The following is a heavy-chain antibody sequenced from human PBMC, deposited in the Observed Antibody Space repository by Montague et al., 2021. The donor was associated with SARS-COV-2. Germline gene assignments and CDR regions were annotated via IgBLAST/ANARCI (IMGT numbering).Heavy chain of an antibody. J-gene: IGHJ4*02. CDR1: GDSITSGSYY. V-gene: IGHV4-61*02. Sequence: TLSLTCTVSGDSITSGSYYWNWVRQPAGKGLEWVGRSYTSGSIDSNPSLKSRLTISVDTSKNQFSLKLSSVTAADTAVYFCARAWGSYSGRFDYWGQGALVTVSS. CDR2: SYTSGSI. CDR3: ARAWGSYSGRFDY. D-gene: IGHD1-26*01.